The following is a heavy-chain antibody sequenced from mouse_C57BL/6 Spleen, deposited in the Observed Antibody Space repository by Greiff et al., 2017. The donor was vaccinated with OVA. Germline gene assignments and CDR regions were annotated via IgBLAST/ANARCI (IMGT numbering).Heavy chain of an antibody. D-gene: IGHD3-2*02. V-gene: IGHV1-26*01. CDR2: INPNNGGT. J-gene: IGHJ2*01. Sequence: VQLQQSGPELVKPGASVKISCKASGYTFTDYYMNWVKQSHGKSLEWIGDINPNNGGTSYNQKFKGKATLTVDKSSSTAYMELRSLTSEDSAVYYCASSSGLYYFDYWGQGTTLTVSS. CDR1: GYTFTDYY. CDR3: ASSSGLYYFDY.